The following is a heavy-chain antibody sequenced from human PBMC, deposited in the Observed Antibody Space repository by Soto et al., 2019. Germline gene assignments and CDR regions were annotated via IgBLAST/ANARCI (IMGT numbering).Heavy chain of an antibody. Sequence: ASVKVSCKASGYTFTSYYMHWVRQAPGQGLEWMGIINPSGGSTSYAQKFQGRVTMTRDTSTSTVYMELSSLRSEDTAVYYCASSITGTGRHYYMDVWGKGTTVTVSS. CDR3: ASSITGTGRHYYMDV. CDR1: GYTFTSYY. J-gene: IGHJ6*03. CDR2: INPSGGST. D-gene: IGHD1-7*01. V-gene: IGHV1-46*03.